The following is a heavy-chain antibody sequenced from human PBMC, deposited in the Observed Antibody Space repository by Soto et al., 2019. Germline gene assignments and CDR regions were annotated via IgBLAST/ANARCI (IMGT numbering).Heavy chain of an antibody. J-gene: IGHJ4*02. CDR2: IYHSGST. D-gene: IGHD5-18*01. V-gene: IGHV4-34*01. Sequence: SETLSLTCAVYGGSFSGYYWSWIRQPPGKGLEWIGEIYHSGSTNYNPSLKSRVTISVDKSKNQFSLKLSSVTAADTAVYYCSRDRRYSYGHGYYFDYWGQGTLVTVPS. CDR3: SRDRRYSYGHGYYFDY. CDR1: GGSFSGYY.